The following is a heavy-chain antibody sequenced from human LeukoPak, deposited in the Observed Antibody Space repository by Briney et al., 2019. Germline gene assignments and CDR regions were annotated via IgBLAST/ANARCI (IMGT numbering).Heavy chain of an antibody. CDR2: ISSSSSYI. V-gene: IGHV3-21*01. CDR1: GFTFSSYS. J-gene: IGHJ4*02. D-gene: IGHD6-19*01. Sequence: GGSLRLSCAASGFTFSSYSMNWVRQAPGKGLEWVSSISSSSSYIYYADSVKGRFTIYRDNAKNSLYLQMNSLRAEDTAVYYCASKITPGIAVAVDYWGQGTLVTVSS. CDR3: ASKITPGIAVAVDY.